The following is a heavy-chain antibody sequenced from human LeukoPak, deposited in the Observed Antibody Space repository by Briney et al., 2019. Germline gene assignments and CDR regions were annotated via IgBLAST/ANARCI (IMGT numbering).Heavy chain of an antibody. V-gene: IGHV4-4*07. D-gene: IGHD1-26*01. CDR3: ASPAGVGAGN. J-gene: IGHJ4*02. CDR2: IYSSGST. Sequence: SETLSLTCTVSGGSISSYYWSWFRQPAGKGLEWIGRIYSSGSTDYNPSLKSRVTISVDTSKNQFSLKLSSVTAADTAVYYCASPAGVGAGNWGQGTLVTVSS. CDR1: GGSISSYY.